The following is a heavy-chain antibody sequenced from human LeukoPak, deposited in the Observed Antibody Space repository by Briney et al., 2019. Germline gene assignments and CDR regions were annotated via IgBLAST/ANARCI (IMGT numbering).Heavy chain of an antibody. CDR2: ISYDGSNK. CDR1: GFTFSSYA. D-gene: IGHD3-10*01. Sequence: GGSLRLSCAASGFTFSSYAMHWVRQAPGKGLEWVAVISYDGSNKYYADSVKGRFTISRDNSKNTLYLQMNSLRAEDTAVYYCARGLYGSGSYSKFDYWGQGTLVTVSS. CDR3: ARGLYGSGSYSKFDY. V-gene: IGHV3-30-3*01. J-gene: IGHJ4*02.